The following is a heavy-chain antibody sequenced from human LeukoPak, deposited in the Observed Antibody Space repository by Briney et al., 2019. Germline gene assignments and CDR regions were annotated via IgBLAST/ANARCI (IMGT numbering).Heavy chain of an antibody. Sequence: SETLSLTCTVSGGSIGSYYWSWIRQPPGKGLEWIGYIATSGSTNYNPSLKSRVTISVDTSKNQFSLKLSSVTAADTAVYYCARLGSGWFDPWGQGTLVTVSS. J-gene: IGHJ5*02. CDR3: ARLGSGWFDP. CDR1: GGSIGSYY. CDR2: IATSGST. D-gene: IGHD1-26*01. V-gene: IGHV4-4*09.